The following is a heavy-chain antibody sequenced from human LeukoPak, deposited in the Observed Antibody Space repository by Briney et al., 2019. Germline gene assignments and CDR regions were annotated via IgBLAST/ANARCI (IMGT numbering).Heavy chain of an antibody. CDR3: AYDY. CDR2: ISYDGSKK. CDR1: GFTFSSYA. J-gene: IGHJ4*02. V-gene: IGHV3-30-3*01. Sequence: GGSLRLSCAASGFTFSSYAMHWVRQAPGKGLEWVAVISYDGSKKYYADSVKGRFTISRDNSKNTLYLQMNSLRAEDTAVYYCAYDYWGQGTLVTVSS.